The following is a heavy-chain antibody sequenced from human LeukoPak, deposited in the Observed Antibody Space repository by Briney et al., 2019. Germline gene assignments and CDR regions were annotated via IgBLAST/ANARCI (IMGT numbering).Heavy chain of an antibody. CDR3: ARYTSGWFDY. Sequence: GGSLRLSCAASGCNFDNYNMNWVRQAQGKGLEWVSSISSSSSYIYDADSVKGRFTISRDDAKNSLYLQMNSLRAEDTAVYYCARYTSGWFDYWGQGTLVTVSS. V-gene: IGHV3-21*01. D-gene: IGHD6-25*01. CDR1: GCNFDNYN. J-gene: IGHJ5*01. CDR2: ISSSSSYI.